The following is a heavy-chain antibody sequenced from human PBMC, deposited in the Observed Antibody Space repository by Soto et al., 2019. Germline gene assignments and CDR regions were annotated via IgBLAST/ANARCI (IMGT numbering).Heavy chain of an antibody. J-gene: IGHJ6*01. CDR3: MQYRLWLYAILDYYLYCMVV. Sequence: GGSLRLSCAASGFTFSSYSMNWVRQAPGKGLEWVSSISSSSSYIYYADSVKGRFTISRDNAKNSLYLQMNSLRAEDTAVYYCMQYRLWLYAILDYYLYCMVVWGQGTTVTVSS. CDR2: ISSSSSYI. CDR1: GFTFSSYS. D-gene: IGHD2-8*01. V-gene: IGHV3-21*01.